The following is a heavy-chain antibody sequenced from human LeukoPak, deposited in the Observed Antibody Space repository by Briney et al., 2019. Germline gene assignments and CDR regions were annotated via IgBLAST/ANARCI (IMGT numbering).Heavy chain of an antibody. CDR2: INPNSGGT. CDR3: ARGPGHIVVVPAARSNWFDP. V-gene: IGHV1-2*06. J-gene: IGHJ5*02. Sequence: RASVKVSCKASGYTFTSYYMHWVRQAPGQGLEWMGRINPNSGGTNYAQKFQGRITMTRDTSISTAYMELSRLRSDDTAVYYCARGPGHIVVVPAARSNWFDPWGQGTLVTVSS. CDR1: GYTFTSYY. D-gene: IGHD2-2*01.